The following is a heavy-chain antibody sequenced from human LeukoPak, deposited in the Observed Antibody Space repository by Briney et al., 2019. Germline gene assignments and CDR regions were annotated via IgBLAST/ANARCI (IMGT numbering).Heavy chain of an antibody. CDR2: ISADNGNT. CDR3: ARTRRYYDSGSYYDY. J-gene: IGHJ4*02. D-gene: IGHD3-10*01. V-gene: IGHV1-18*01. CDR1: GYTFTNHL. Sequence: VASVKVSCKASGYTFTNHLITWVRQAPGQGLEWMGWISADNGNTNYAQKLQGRVTMTTDTSTSTAYMELRSLRSDDTAMYYCARTRRYYDSGSYYDYWGQGTLVTVSS.